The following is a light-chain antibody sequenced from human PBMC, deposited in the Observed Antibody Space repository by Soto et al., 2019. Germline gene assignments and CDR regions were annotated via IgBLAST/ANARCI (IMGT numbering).Light chain of an antibody. J-gene: IGKJ1*01. CDR2: GPS. V-gene: IGKV3-20*01. CDR1: QSVSSSY. Sequence: EIVLTQSPGTLSLSPGERATLSCRSSQSVSSSYLAWYQQKPGQAPRLLILGPSSRATGISDRFSGTGCGTDVTLTISRLEPEDFAVYYCQYYGTSPKPFGQGTKVDIK. CDR3: QYYGTSPKP.